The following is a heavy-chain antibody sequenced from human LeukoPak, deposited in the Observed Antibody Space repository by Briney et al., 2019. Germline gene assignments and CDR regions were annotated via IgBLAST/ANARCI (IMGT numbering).Heavy chain of an antibody. CDR3: ARVRYYLDY. CDR2: IIPSDGST. Sequence: GASVKVSCKASGYSFTRYFIHWVRQAPGQGLEWMGIIIPSDGSTSYAQKFQGRVTMTRDTSTSTVYMELSSLRSEDTAVYYCARVRYYLDYWGQGTLVTVSS. V-gene: IGHV1-46*03. CDR1: GYSFTRYF. D-gene: IGHD3-9*01. J-gene: IGHJ4*02.